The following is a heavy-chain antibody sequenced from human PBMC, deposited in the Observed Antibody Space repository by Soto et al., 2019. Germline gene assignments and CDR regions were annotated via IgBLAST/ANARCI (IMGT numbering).Heavy chain of an antibody. CDR2: VFYSGNT. Sequence: ETLSLTCNVSGGSMRSYYWTWMRQSPGKGLEWLGNVFYSGNTNLNPSLRDRLSISVDTSKNKFSLMLNSVTAADTAVYYCARDLICCGMDVWGQGTTVTVSS. D-gene: IGHD2-8*01. V-gene: IGHV4-59*01. CDR1: GGSMRSYY. CDR3: ARDLICCGMDV. J-gene: IGHJ6*02.